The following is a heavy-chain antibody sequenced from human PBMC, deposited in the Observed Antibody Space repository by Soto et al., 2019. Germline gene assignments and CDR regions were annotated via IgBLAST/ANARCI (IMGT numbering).Heavy chain of an antibody. CDR2: IRRNAYGGTT. V-gene: IGHV3-49*04. J-gene: IGHJ4*02. Sequence: GGSLRLSCAASGFTFSNYWMTWVRQAPGKGLEWVGFIRRNAYGGTTDYAAPVKGRFTISRDDSKSIAYLQMNSLRTEDTALYYCTRASSLDFDFWGQGTLVTVSS. CDR1: GFTFSNYW. CDR3: TRASSLDFDF. D-gene: IGHD3-16*01.